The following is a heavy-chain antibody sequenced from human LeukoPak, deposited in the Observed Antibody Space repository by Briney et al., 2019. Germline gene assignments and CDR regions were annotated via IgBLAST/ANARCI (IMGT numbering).Heavy chain of an antibody. Sequence: PSETLSLTCTVSGGSISSYYWSWIRQPPGKGLEWIGYIYYSGSANYNPSLKSRVTISVDTSKNQFSLRLSSVTAADTAVYYCARQDSSGWDWGQGTLVTVSS. J-gene: IGHJ4*02. V-gene: IGHV4-59*08. CDR1: GGSISSYY. CDR2: IYYSGSA. D-gene: IGHD6-19*01. CDR3: ARQDSSGWD.